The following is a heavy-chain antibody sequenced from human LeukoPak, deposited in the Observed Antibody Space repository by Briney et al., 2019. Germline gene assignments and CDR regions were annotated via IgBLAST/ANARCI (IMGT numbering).Heavy chain of an antibody. V-gene: IGHV3-64*01. Sequence: SGGSLRLSCAASGFTFSMYAMHWVRQAPGKGLEYVSAISSDGGSTYYANSVKGRFTISRDNSKNTLYLQMGSLRAEDMAVYYCVNYGMDVWGQGTTVTVSS. CDR2: ISSDGGST. J-gene: IGHJ6*02. CDR3: VNYGMDV. CDR1: GFTFSMYA.